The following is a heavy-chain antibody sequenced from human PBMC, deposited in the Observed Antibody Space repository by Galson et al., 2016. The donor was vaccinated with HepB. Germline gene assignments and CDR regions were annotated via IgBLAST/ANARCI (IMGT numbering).Heavy chain of an antibody. Sequence: SLRLSCAAPGLTFSNYAMAWVRQAPGKGLEWVSTISGRGASTYYSDAVKGRFTISRDNSNNTLYLQMNSLTGDDTAVYYCAKGASSTYFTHLNYWGQGTLVTVSS. D-gene: IGHD2-21*01. CDR1: GLTFSNYA. CDR2: ISGRGAST. V-gene: IGHV3-23*01. CDR3: AKGASSTYFTHLNY. J-gene: IGHJ4*02.